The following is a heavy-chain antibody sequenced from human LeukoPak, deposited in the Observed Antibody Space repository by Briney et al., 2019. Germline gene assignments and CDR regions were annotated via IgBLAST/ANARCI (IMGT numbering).Heavy chain of an antibody. J-gene: IGHJ6*03. CDR1: GCTFSSYA. D-gene: IGHD2-21*01. Sequence: SVKVSCKASGCTFSSYAISWVRQAPGQGLEWMGGIIPIFGTANYAQKFQGRVTITADKSTSTAYMELSRLRSEDTAVYYCARGPVSVIGLDYYYYYYMDVWGKGTTVTVSS. V-gene: IGHV1-69*06. CDR3: ARGPVSVIGLDYYYYYYMDV. CDR2: IIPIFGTA.